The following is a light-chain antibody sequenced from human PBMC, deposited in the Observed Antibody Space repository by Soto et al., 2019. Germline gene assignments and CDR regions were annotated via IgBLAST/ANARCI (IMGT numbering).Light chain of an antibody. CDR3: QTYNSALIT. CDR2: AAS. CDR1: QGISNY. Sequence: DIQMTQSPSSLSASVGDRVTITCRASQGISNYLAWYQQKPGKVPKLLIYAASTLQSGVPSRFSGSGSGTDFTLTISSLQPEDVAPYYCQTYNSALITFGQGTRLEIK. J-gene: IGKJ5*01. V-gene: IGKV1-27*01.